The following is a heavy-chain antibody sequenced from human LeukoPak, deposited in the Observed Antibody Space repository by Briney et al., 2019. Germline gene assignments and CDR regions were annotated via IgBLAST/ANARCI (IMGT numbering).Heavy chain of an antibody. Sequence: SVKVSCKTSGGSFSTFAISWVRQAPGQGLEWMGGIVPVFGSPDYAQKFQGRVTITTDDSTSTVYMELRGLRSEDTAVYFCARDTTVTIGAPDYWGQGTLVTVSS. CDR2: IVPVFGSP. D-gene: IGHD4-17*01. CDR1: GGSFSTFA. CDR3: ARDTTVTIGAPDY. J-gene: IGHJ4*02. V-gene: IGHV1-69*05.